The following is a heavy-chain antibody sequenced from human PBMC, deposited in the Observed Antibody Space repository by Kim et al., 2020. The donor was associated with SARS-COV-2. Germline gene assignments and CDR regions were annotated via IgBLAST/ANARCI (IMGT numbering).Heavy chain of an antibody. CDR2: INPSGGST. CDR3: ARGRSGGPFDL. D-gene: IGHD2-15*01. CDR1: GYTFTSYY. Sequence: ASVKVSCKASGYTFTSYYMHWVRQAPGQGLEWMAIINPSGGSTSYAQNFQGRVTMTRDTSTSTVYMELSSLRSEDTAVYYCARGRSGGPFDLWGRGTLVTVSS. J-gene: IGHJ2*01. V-gene: IGHV1-46*01.